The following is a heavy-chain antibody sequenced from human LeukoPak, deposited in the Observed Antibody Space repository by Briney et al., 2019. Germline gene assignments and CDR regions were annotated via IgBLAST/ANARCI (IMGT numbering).Heavy chain of an antibody. J-gene: IGHJ3*02. Sequence: GGSLRLSCAVSGFTFSTYWMTWVRQAPGKGLEWVANIKLDGSETYYVDSVKGRFTISRDNAKNSLYLQMNSLRAEDMALYYCARIWSGYYMNAFDIWGQGTMVTVSS. CDR1: GFTFSTYW. CDR2: IKLDGSET. V-gene: IGHV3-7*03. D-gene: IGHD3-3*01. CDR3: ARIWSGYYMNAFDI.